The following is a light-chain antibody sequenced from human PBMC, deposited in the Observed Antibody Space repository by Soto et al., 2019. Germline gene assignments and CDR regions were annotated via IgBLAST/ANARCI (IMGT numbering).Light chain of an antibody. Sequence: DIQMTQSPSTLSASVGDRVTITCRASQSISSWLAWYQQKPGKAPKLLIYKASSLESGVPSRVSGSGSGTEFTLTIRSLQPDEFATYYCQQYNSHPWTFGQGTKVEIK. CDR2: KAS. CDR3: QQYNSHPWT. CDR1: QSISSW. V-gene: IGKV1-5*03. J-gene: IGKJ1*01.